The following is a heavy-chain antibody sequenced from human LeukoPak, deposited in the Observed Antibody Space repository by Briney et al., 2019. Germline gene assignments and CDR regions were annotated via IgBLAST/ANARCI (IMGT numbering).Heavy chain of an antibody. CDR2: IYYSGST. CDR3: AREAVVVTPYRHFDL. D-gene: IGHD3-22*01. Sequence: PSETLSLTCTVSGGSISSGGYYWSWIRQHPGKGLEWIGYIYYSGSTYYNPSLKSRVTISVDTSKNQFSLKLSSVTAADTAVYYCAREAVVVTPYRHFDLWGHGTLVTVSS. V-gene: IGHV4-31*03. CDR1: GGSISSGGYY. J-gene: IGHJ2*01.